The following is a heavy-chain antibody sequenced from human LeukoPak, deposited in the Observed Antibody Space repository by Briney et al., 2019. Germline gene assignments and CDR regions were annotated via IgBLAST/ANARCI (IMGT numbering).Heavy chain of an antibody. CDR2: ISRSGDII. V-gene: IGHV3-48*03. CDR1: GFTFNTYE. D-gene: IGHD5-24*01. J-gene: IGHJ4*02. Sequence: PGGSLRLSCVASGFTFNTYEMNWVRQAPGRGLEWVSYISRSGDIIYYADSVKGRFTISRDNAKNSLYLQMNSLRPDDTAIYYRARMAALAPPFDYWGQGNLVTVSS. CDR3: ARMAALAPPFDY.